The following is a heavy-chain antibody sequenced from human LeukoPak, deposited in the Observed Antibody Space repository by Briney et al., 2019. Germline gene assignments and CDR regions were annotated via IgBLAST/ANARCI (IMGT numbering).Heavy chain of an antibody. V-gene: IGHV4-39*07. Sequence: PSETLSLTCTVSGGSISSSSYYWGWIRQPPGKGLEWIGSIYYSGSTNYNPSLKSRVTISVDTSKNQFSLKLSSVTAADTAVYYCARGTNIAARPLYFDYWGQGTLVTVSS. D-gene: IGHD6-6*01. CDR2: IYYSGST. CDR3: ARGTNIAARPLYFDY. CDR1: GGSISSSSYY. J-gene: IGHJ4*02.